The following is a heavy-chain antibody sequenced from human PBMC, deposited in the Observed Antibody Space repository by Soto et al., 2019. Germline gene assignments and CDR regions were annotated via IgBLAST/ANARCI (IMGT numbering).Heavy chain of an antibody. CDR2: VSFDGTNT. V-gene: IGHV3-30-3*01. J-gene: IGHJ3*01. CDR1: GFTFASFP. CDR3: AREALRSLDLLYGVFDV. Sequence: QVQLVESGGGVVQPGESLRLSCVGSGFTFASFPIHWVRQAPGRGLEWLSLVSFDGTNTYSADSVRGRVSMSRDNSWDTSYLEIQHLRSDDTGIYYCAREALRSLDLLYGVFDVWGPGTMVTVSS. D-gene: IGHD1-1*01.